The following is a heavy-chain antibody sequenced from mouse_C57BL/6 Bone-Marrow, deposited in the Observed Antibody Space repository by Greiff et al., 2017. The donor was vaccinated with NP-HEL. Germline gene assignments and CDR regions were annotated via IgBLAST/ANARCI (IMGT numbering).Heavy chain of an antibody. CDR3: AREGPITTEYYFDY. J-gene: IGHJ2*01. CDR1: GFTFSSYA. CDR2: ISDGGSYT. Sequence: VQLKESGGGLVKPGGSLKLSCAASGFTFSSYAMSWVRQTPEKRLEWVATISDGGSYTYYPDNVKGRFTISRDNAKNNLYLQMSHLKSEDTAMYYCAREGPITTEYYFDYWGQGTTLTVSS. D-gene: IGHD1-1*01. V-gene: IGHV5-4*01.